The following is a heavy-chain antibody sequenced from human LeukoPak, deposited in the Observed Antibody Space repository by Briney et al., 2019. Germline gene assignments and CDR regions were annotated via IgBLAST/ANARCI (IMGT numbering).Heavy chain of an antibody. CDR3: ARRYSGYGNAFDS. J-gene: IGHJ3*02. CDR1: GGSISSYY. D-gene: IGHD5-12*01. Sequence: PSETLSLTCTVSGGSISSYYWSWIRQPPGKGLEWLGYIYSSESTNYSPSLKSRVTISVDSAKNQFYLRLYSVTAADTAVYYCARRYSGYGNAFDSWGQGQWSPSLQ. CDR2: IYSSEST. V-gene: IGHV4-59*08.